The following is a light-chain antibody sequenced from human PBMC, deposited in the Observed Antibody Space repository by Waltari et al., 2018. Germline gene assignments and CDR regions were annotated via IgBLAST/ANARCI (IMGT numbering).Light chain of an antibody. J-gene: IGLJ1*01. CDR1: SRDIGTYNR. CDR3: SSYARNTYV. Sequence: QSALTQPPSVSGSPGQSVPISCTGTSRDIGTYNRVAWYQQPPGTAPKLILYEVNHRPSGVPDRFSGSKSGNTASLTISGLQAEDEADYYCSSYARNTYVFGTGTKVTVL. V-gene: IGLV2-18*02. CDR2: EVN.